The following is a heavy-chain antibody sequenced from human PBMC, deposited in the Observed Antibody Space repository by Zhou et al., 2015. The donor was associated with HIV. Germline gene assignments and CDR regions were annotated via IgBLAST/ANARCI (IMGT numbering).Heavy chain of an antibody. Sequence: QVQLVQSGAEVKKAGSSVKVSCKASGGTFSNYAISWVRQAPGQGLEWMGGIIPIFGTANYAQKFQGRVTITADDSTSIVFMELSSLRSEDTAVYYCAYGDYAFDYWGQGTLVTVSS. CDR3: AYGDYAFDY. V-gene: IGHV1-69*01. J-gene: IGHJ4*02. CDR2: IIPIFGTA. D-gene: IGHD4-17*01. CDR1: GGTFSNYA.